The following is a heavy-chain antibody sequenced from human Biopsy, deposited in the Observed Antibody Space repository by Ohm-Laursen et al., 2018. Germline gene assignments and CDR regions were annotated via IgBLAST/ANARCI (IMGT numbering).Heavy chain of an antibody. CDR2: ISWNSGRI. Sequence: SLRLPCSASGFNFDDFAMHWVRQTPGKGLGWVSGISWNSGRIAYADSVKGRFTISRDNAKNSLYLQMNSLRAEDTALYYCAKGQAPDGYNYAFDIWGQGTMLTVSS. J-gene: IGHJ3*02. CDR3: AKGQAPDGYNYAFDI. CDR1: GFNFDDFA. D-gene: IGHD5-24*01. V-gene: IGHV3-9*01.